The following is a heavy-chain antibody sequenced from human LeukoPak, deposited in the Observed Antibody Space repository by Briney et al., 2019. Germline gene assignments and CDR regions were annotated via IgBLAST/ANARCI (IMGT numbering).Heavy chain of an antibody. D-gene: IGHD5-18*01. V-gene: IGHV3-23*01. J-gene: IGHJ4*02. CDR3: ARYSYGFSHFDY. CDR2: ISGSGGST. Sequence: PGGSLRLSCAASGFTFSSYAMSWVRQAPGKGLEWVSAISGSGGSTYNADSVKGRFTISRDNSKNTLYLQMNSLRAEDTAVYYCARYSYGFSHFDYWGQGTLVTVSS. CDR1: GFTFSSYA.